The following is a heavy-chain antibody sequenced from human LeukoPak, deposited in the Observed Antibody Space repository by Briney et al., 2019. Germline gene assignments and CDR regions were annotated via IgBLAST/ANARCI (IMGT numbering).Heavy chain of an antibody. J-gene: IGHJ4*02. V-gene: IGHV3-23*01. CDR3: AGSGAGEDYFDY. D-gene: IGHD3-10*01. CDR1: GFTFSSYV. CDR2: ISASGGIK. Sequence: GGSLRLSCAASGFTFSSYVMNWVRQAPGKGLESVSGISASGGIKDYTDSVKGRFTISRDSSKNTLSLQMNSLGVEDTAVYFCAGSGAGEDYFDYWGQGTLVTVSS.